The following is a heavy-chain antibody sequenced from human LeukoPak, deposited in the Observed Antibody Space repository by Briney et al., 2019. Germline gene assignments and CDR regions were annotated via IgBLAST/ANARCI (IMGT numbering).Heavy chain of an antibody. D-gene: IGHD3-3*01. J-gene: IGHJ6*02. Sequence: NPSETLSLTCTVSGGSISSSINYWAWIRQPPGKGLEWIATTKYGASTFYNPSLRSRVTISVDTSKNQFSLKVNSVTAADTAVYYCARGKSFPRIITIFGVVRGMDVWGQGTTVTVSS. CDR2: TKYGAST. CDR3: ARGKSFPRIITIFGVVRGMDV. CDR1: GGSISSSINY. V-gene: IGHV4-39*01.